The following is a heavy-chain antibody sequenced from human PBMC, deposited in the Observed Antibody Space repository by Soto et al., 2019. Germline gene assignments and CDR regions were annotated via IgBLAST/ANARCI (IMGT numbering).Heavy chain of an antibody. CDR3: ARDWGYEYGAMDI. CDR1: GGTFSSYT. CDR2: IIPILGIA. D-gene: IGHD3-16*01. V-gene: IGHV1-69*08. Sequence: QVQLVQSGAEVVKPGSSVKVSCKASGGTFSSYTLSWVRQPPGPGLEWMGKIIPILGIANYAQKFQGRGTLTADKAVSTAYMGLSSLRSEDTAVYYCARDWGYEYGAMDIWGQGTMVTVSS. J-gene: IGHJ3*02.